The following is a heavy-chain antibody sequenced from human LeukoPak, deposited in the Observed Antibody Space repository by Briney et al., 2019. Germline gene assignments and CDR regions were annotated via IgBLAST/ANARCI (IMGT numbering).Heavy chain of an antibody. D-gene: IGHD6-19*01. CDR3: ARDVFLGAVAGRRADY. CDR1: EGTFNNYA. Sequence: GSSVNVSCKTPEGTFNNYAITWVRQAPGQGLEWMGVFIPIFGTVNYAQKFQGRVTITADKSTSTAFLELSSLTSDDTAIYYCARDVFLGAVAGRRADYWGQGTLVTVSS. J-gene: IGHJ4*02. V-gene: IGHV1-69*06. CDR2: FIPIFGTV.